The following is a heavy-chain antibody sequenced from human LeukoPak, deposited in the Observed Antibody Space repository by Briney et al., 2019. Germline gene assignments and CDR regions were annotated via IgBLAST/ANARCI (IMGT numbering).Heavy chain of an antibody. J-gene: IGHJ5*02. Sequence: SETLSLTCAVYGGSFSGYYWSWIRQPPGKGLEWIGYIHYSGSTNYNPSLKSRVTISVDTSKNQFSLKLSSVTAADTAVYYCARELSSSTNWFDPWGQGTLVTVSS. CDR2: IHYSGST. V-gene: IGHV4-59*01. CDR3: ARELSSSTNWFDP. D-gene: IGHD6-6*01. CDR1: GGSFSGYY.